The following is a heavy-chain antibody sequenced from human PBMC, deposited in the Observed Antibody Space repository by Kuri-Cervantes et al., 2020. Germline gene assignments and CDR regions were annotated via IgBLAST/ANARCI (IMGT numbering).Heavy chain of an antibody. Sequence: GGSLRLSCAASDFAFSSYTMNWVRQAPGKGLEWVSSISSSSSYIYYADSVKGRFTISRDNAKNSLYLQMNSLRAEDTALYYCARRVYNFWSGYYTENEFDYWGQGTLVTVSS. CDR1: DFAFSSYT. V-gene: IGHV3-21*04. CDR3: ARRVYNFWSGYYTENEFDY. J-gene: IGHJ4*02. D-gene: IGHD3-3*01. CDR2: ISSSSSYI.